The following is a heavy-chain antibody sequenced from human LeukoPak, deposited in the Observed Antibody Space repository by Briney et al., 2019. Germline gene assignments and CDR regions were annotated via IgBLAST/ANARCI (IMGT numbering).Heavy chain of an antibody. CDR3: ARRRSYVGVYYYYYYMDV. D-gene: IGHD1-26*01. CDR2: INHSGST. J-gene: IGHJ6*03. Sequence: SETLSLTCAVYGGSFSGYYWSWIRQPPGKGLEWIGEINHSGSTNYNPSLKSRVTISVDTSKNQFSLKLSSVTAADTAVYYCARRRSYVGVYYYYYYMDVWGKGTTVTVSS. CDR1: GGSFSGYY. V-gene: IGHV4-34*01.